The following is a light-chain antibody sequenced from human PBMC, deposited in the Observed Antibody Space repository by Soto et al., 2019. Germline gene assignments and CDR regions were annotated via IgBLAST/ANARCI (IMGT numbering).Light chain of an antibody. CDR3: LVYYDGVWV. Sequence: QAVVTQEPSLTVSPGGTVTLTCASSTGAVTSGYYTNWFQQKPEQAPRALMYSTSNKHSWTPARFSGSLLGDKAALTLSGVQPDDEGDYYCLVYYDGVWVFGGGTKVAVL. V-gene: IGLV7-43*01. CDR2: STS. J-gene: IGLJ3*02. CDR1: TGAVTSGYY.